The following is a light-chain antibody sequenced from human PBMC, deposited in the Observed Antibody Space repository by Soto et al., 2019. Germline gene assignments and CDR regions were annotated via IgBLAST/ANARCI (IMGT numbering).Light chain of an antibody. V-gene: IGKV3-11*01. CDR1: QSIRTF. CDR2: DAS. CDR3: QQYSASPRT. Sequence: EIVLTQSPVTLSLSPGERATLSCRANQSIRTFLAWYQQKPGQAPRLLVYDASNRATDIPARFSGSGSGTDFTLTISRLEPEDSAVYYCQQYSASPRTFGQGTKVDIK. J-gene: IGKJ1*01.